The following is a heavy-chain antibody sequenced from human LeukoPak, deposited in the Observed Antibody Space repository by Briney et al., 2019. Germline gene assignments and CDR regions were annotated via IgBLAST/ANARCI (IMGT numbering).Heavy chain of an antibody. V-gene: IGHV7-4-1*02. J-gene: IGHJ6*03. Sequence: ASVKVSCKASGYTFTSYAMNWVRQAPGQGLEWMGWINTNTGNPTYAQGFTGRFVFSLDTSVSTAYLQISSLKAEDTAVYYCARVYSGSFTTMAYMDVWGKGTTVTVSS. CDR1: GYTFTSYA. CDR3: ARVYSGSFTTMAYMDV. CDR2: INTNTGNP. D-gene: IGHD1-26*01.